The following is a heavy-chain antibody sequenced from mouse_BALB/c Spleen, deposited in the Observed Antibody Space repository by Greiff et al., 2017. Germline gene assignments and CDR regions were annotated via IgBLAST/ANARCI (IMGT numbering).Heavy chain of an antibody. Sequence: EVKLVESGGGLVKPGGSLKLSCAASGFTFSSYAMSWVRQTPEKRLEWVASISSGGSTYYPDSVKGRFTISRDNARNILYLQMSSLRSEDTAMYYCARGRDGYYVWFAYWGQGTLVTVSA. V-gene: IGHV5-6-5*01. J-gene: IGHJ3*01. CDR3: ARGRDGYYVWFAY. CDR2: ISSGGST. CDR1: GFTFSSYA. D-gene: IGHD2-3*01.